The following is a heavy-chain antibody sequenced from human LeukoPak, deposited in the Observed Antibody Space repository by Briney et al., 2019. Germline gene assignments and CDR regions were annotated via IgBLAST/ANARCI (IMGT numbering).Heavy chain of an antibody. V-gene: IGHV3-11*01. CDR2: ISSSGSTI. J-gene: IGHJ4*02. CDR1: GFTFSDYY. CDR3: ARLTAATIALDY. D-gene: IGHD2-15*01. Sequence: GGSLTLTCAASGFTFSDYYMSWIRQAPGKGLEWVSYISSSGSTIYYADSVKGRCTISRDNAKNSLYLQMNSLRAEDTAVYYCARLTAATIALDYWGQGTLVTVSS.